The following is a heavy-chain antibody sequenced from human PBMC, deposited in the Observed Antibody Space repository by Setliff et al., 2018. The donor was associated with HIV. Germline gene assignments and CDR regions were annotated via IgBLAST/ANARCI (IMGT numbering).Heavy chain of an antibody. J-gene: IGHJ4*02. D-gene: IGHD3-3*02. Sequence: SVKVSCKASGGTFSSCAISWVRQAPGQGLEWMGGIIPILGPANYAQKFQGRVTITAGEYTTTSYMELRNLRSEDTAIYYCARGLGNFVPDLIGYFDYWGQGTLVTVSS. CDR1: GGTFSSCA. CDR3: ARGLGNFVPDLIGYFDY. V-gene: IGHV1-69*13. CDR2: IIPILGPA.